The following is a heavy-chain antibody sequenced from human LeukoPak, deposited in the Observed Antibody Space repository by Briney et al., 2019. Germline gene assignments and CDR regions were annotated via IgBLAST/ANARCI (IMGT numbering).Heavy chain of an antibody. CDR3: ARDWVPAKGGNWFDP. J-gene: IGHJ5*02. V-gene: IGHV3-43D*03. CDR2: ISWDGDTT. Sequence: TGGSLRLSCAASGFKFDDYGMHWVRQAPGKGLEWVSLISWDGDTTYYADSVKGRFTISRDNSKNSLDLQMNSLRAEDTAVYYCARDWVPAKGGNWFDPWGQGTLVTVSS. CDR1: GFKFDDYG. D-gene: IGHD2-2*01.